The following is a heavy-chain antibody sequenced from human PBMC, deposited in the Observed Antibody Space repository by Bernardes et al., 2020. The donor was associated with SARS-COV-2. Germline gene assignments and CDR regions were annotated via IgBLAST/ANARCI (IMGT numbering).Heavy chain of an antibody. CDR3: ARGGPEPGFDY. CDR1: GGSFNAYF. Sequence: LSLTCAVYGGSFNAYFWGWVRQPPGKGLEWIGEINHGGSTNYNPSLKSRITISVDTSKNQFSLKLISVTAADTAVYYCARGGPEPGFDYWGQGTLVTVSS. D-gene: IGHD1-26*01. CDR2: INHGGST. V-gene: IGHV4-34*01. J-gene: IGHJ4*02.